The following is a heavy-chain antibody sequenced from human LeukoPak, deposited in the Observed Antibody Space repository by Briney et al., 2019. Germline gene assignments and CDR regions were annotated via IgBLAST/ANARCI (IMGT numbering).Heavy chain of an antibody. V-gene: IGHV3-53*01. CDR3: ARSSYSSSSSV. Sequence: GGSLRLSCAASGFTVSSNYMSWVRQAPGKGLEWVSVIYSGGSTYYADSVKGRFTISRDNAKNSLYLQINSLRAEDTAVYYCARSSYSSSSSVWGQGTMVTVSS. J-gene: IGHJ3*01. CDR1: GFTVSSNY. CDR2: IYSGGST. D-gene: IGHD6-6*01.